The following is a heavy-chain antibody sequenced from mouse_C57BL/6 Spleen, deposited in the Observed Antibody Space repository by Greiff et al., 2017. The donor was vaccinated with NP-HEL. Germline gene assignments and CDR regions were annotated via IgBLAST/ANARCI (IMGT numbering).Heavy chain of an antibody. CDR2: IYPSDSET. CDR3: ARKSYDGDY. D-gene: IGHD2-12*01. V-gene: IGHV1-61*01. CDR1: GYTFTSYW. J-gene: IGHJ2*01. Sequence: VQLQQPGAELVRPGSSVKLSCKASGYTFTSYWMAWVKQRPGQGLEWIGNIYPSDSETHYNQKFKDKATLTVDKSSSTAYMQLSSLTSEDSAVYYSARKSYDGDYWGQGTTLTVSS.